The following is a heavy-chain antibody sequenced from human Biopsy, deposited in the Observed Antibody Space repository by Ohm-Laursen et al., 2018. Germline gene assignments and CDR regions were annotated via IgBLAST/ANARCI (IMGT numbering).Heavy chain of an antibody. D-gene: IGHD2-2*02. CDR2: TIYRSKWSN. Sequence: QTLSLTCAISGDSVPSNTVAWNWIRQSPSRGLEWLGRTIYRSKWSNDYAVSVKNRITIDPDTSKNQFSLQLNSVTPEDTAIYYCARGLYAAFDIWGQGTKVTISS. CDR3: ARGLYAAFDI. J-gene: IGHJ3*02. V-gene: IGHV6-1*01. CDR1: GDSVPSNTVA.